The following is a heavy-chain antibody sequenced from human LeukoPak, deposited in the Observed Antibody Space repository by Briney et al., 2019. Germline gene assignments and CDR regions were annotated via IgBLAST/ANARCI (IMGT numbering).Heavy chain of an antibody. CDR1: GYTFTGYY. CDR3: ARDIGSGYSYGLYNWFDP. V-gene: IGHV1-2*02. CDR2: INLNSGGT. D-gene: IGHD5-18*01. Sequence: ASVKVSCKASGYTFTGYYMHWVRQAPGQGLEWMGWINLNSGGTNYAQKFQGRVTMTSDTSITTAYMELSRLRSDDTAVYYCARDIGSGYSYGLYNWFDPWGQGTLVTVSS. J-gene: IGHJ5*02.